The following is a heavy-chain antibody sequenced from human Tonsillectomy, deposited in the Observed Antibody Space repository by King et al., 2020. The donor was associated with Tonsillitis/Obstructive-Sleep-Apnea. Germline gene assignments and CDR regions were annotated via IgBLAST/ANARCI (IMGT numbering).Heavy chain of an antibody. D-gene: IGHD2-2*02. J-gene: IGHJ6*03. V-gene: IGHV1-46*01. CDR3: ARDWPCGRSTTCYTFYYYMDV. CDR2: IKPSGGST. Sequence: VQLVQSGAEVKEPGASVKVSCKASGYTYTSHYIHWVRQAPGQGLEWMGMIKPSGGSTTYAQKFQGRVTMTRDTSTSTVYMGLRSLRSEDTAVYYCARDWPCGRSTTCYTFYYYMDVWGKGTTVTVSS. CDR1: GYTYTSHY.